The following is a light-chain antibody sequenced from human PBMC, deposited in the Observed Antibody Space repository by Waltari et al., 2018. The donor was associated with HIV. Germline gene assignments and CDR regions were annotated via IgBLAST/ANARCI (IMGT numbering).Light chain of an antibody. CDR3: QAWDSSTASYVV. J-gene: IGLJ2*01. Sequence: SYELTQPPSVSVSPGQTASITCSGDKLGDKYACWYQQKPGQSPVLVIYQDSKRPSGIPEGFAGANSGNTATLTISGTQAMDEADYYCQAWDSSTASYVVFGGGTKLTVL. V-gene: IGLV3-1*01. CDR1: KLGDKY. CDR2: QDS.